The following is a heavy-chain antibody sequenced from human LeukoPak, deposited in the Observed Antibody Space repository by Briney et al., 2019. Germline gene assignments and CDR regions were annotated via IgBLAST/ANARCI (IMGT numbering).Heavy chain of an antibody. CDR2: ISAYNGNT. CDR3: ARDRYYDSKAHFDY. Sequence: ASVKVSCKASGYTFTSYGISWVRQAPGQGLEWVGWISAYNGNTNYAQKLQGRVTMTTDTSTSTAYMELRSLRSDDTAVYYCARDRYYDSKAHFDYWGQGTLVTVSS. J-gene: IGHJ4*02. D-gene: IGHD3-22*01. CDR1: GYTFTSYG. V-gene: IGHV1-18*01.